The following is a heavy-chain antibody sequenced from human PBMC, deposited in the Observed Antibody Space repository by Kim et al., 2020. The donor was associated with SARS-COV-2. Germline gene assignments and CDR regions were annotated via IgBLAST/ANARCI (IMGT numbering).Heavy chain of an antibody. Sequence: SETLSLTCSVSGDSISSTNFCWGWIRQSPGKGLEWIGSFCYSVSTYNNPSLMSRATISEDTSKNRFSLNLRSVSAADTAVYYCGRHKLRGGYYFDIWGQGPLLTVS. CDR3: GRHKLRGGYYFDI. CDR1: GDSISSTNFC. V-gene: IGHV4-39*01. CDR2: FCYSVST. D-gene: IGHD2-15*01. J-gene: IGHJ4*02.